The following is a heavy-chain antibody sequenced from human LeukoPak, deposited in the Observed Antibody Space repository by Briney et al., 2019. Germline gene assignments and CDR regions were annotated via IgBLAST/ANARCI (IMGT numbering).Heavy chain of an antibody. CDR2: INHSGST. CDR1: GGSFSGYY. J-gene: IGHJ6*02. V-gene: IGHV4-34*01. CDR3: ASPLYGMDV. Sequence: SETLSLTCAVYGGSFSGYYWSWIRQPAGKGLEWIGEINHSGSTNYNPSLKSRVTISVDTSKNQFSLKLSSVTAADTAVYYCASPLYGMDVWGQGTTVTVSS.